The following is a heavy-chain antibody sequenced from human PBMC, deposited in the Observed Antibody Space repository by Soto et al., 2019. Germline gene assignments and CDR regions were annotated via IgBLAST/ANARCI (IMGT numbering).Heavy chain of an antibody. CDR2: IYYSGST. CDR3: ARISPGYYFDY. CDR1: GGSISSSSYY. Sequence: SETLSLTCTVSGGSISSSSYYWGWIRQPPGKGLEWIGSIYYSGSTYYNPSLKSRVTISVDTSKNQFSLKLSSVTAADTAVYYCARISPGYYFDYWGQGTLVTVSS. J-gene: IGHJ4*02. V-gene: IGHV4-39*01.